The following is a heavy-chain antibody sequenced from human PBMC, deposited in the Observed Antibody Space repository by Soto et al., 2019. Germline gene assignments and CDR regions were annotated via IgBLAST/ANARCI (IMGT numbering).Heavy chain of an antibody. CDR1: GGSISSGGYS. D-gene: IGHD5-12*01. V-gene: IGHV4-30-2*01. CDR2: IYHSGST. CDR3: ARAGGVATSYGMDV. Sequence: TLSLTCAVSGGSISSGGYSWSWIRQPPGKGLEWIGYIYHSGSTYYNPSLKSRVTISVDRSKNQFSLKLSSVTAADTAVYYCARAGGVATSYGMDVWGQGTTVTVSS. J-gene: IGHJ6*02.